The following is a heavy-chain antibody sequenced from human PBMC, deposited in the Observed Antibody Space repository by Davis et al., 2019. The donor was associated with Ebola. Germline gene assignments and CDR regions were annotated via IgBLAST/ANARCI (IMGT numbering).Heavy chain of an antibody. CDR2: IDPSDSYT. D-gene: IGHD6-13*01. CDR1: GYSFTSYW. Sequence: GESLKISCKGSGYSFTSYWISWVRQMPGKGLEWMGRIDPSDSYTNYSPSFQGHVTIPADKSISTAYLQWSSLKASDTAMYYCARLGQGPIESSSWSPPHWGQGTLVTVSS. V-gene: IGHV5-10-1*01. CDR3: ARLGQGPIESSSWSPPH. J-gene: IGHJ4*02.